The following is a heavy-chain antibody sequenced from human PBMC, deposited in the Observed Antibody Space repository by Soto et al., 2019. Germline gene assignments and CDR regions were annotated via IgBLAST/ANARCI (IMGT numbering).Heavy chain of an antibody. V-gene: IGHV3-74*01. Sequence: GGSLRLACAASGFTFSSYWMHWVRQTPEKGLVWVSHIDSHGSYTTYADSVKGRFTISRDNAKNTLYLQMNSLRDEDTAVYYCARDANWNPDYWGQGTLVTVSS. CDR1: GFTFSSYW. CDR3: ARDANWNPDY. CDR2: IDSHGSYT. D-gene: IGHD1-1*01. J-gene: IGHJ4*02.